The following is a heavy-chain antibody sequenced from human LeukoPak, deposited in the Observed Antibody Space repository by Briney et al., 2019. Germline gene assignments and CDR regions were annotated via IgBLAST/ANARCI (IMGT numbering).Heavy chain of an antibody. CDR1: GFTFSSYD. Sequence: SGGSLRLSCAASGFTFSSYDMHWVRQATGKGLEWVSAIGTAGDTYYPGSVKGRFTISRENAKNSLYLQMNSLRAGDTAVYYCARAGLQQLVLDYWGQGTLVTVSS. V-gene: IGHV3-13*01. D-gene: IGHD6-13*01. CDR2: IGTAGDT. J-gene: IGHJ4*02. CDR3: ARAGLQQLVLDY.